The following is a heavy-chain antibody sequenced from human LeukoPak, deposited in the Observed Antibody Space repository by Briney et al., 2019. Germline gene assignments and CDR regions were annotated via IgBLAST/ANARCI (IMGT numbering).Heavy chain of an antibody. CDR2: ISYDGSNK. CDR1: GFTFSSYG. Sequence: GRSLRLSCAASGFTFSSYGMHWVRQAPGKGLEWVAVISYDGSNKYYADSVKGRFTISRDNSKNTLYLQMNSLRAEDTAVYYCAKDSSVGAPAGPFDYWGQGTLVTVSS. J-gene: IGHJ4*02. V-gene: IGHV3-30*18. D-gene: IGHD1-26*01. CDR3: AKDSSVGAPAGPFDY.